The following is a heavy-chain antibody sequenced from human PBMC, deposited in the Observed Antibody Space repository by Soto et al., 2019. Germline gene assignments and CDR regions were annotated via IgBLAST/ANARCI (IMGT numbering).Heavy chain of an antibody. CDR3: AREWLFDYYYYGMDV. J-gene: IGHJ6*02. CDR1: GYSFTDYH. V-gene: IGHV1-2*04. Sequence: GASVKVSCKASGYSFTDYHIHWVRQAPGQGLEWLGRINPKSGGTSTAQKFQGWVTMTRDTSISTAYMELSRLRSDDTAVYYCAREWLFDYYYYGMDVWGQGTTVTVS. CDR2: INPKSGGT. D-gene: IGHD5-12*01.